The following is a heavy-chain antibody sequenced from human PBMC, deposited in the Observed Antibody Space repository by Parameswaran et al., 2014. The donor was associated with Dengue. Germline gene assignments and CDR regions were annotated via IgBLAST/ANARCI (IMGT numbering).Heavy chain of an antibody. J-gene: IGHJ6*02. CDR2: IIPIFGTA. CDR3: AGRKPAVLRFLEWLPRYYYYGMDV. D-gene: IGHD3-3*01. V-gene: IGHV1-69*01. Sequence: WVRQAPGQGLEWMGGIIPIFGTANYAQKFQGRVTITADESTSTAYMELSSLRSEDTAVYYCAGRKPAVLRFLEWLPRYYYYGMDVWGQGTTVTVSS.